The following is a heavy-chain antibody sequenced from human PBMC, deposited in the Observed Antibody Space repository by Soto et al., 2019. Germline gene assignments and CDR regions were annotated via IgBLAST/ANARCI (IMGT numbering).Heavy chain of an antibody. D-gene: IGHD3-22*01. V-gene: IGHV1-24*01. CDR1: GYTLTELP. CDR3: ATGPRSGYYLNWFDP. Sequence: ASVKVSCKVSGYTLTELPMHWVRQAPGKGLEWMGGFDPEDGETIYAQKFQGRVTMTEDTSTDTAYMELSSLRSEDTAVYYCATGPRSGYYLNWFDPWGQGTLVTVSS. CDR2: FDPEDGET. J-gene: IGHJ5*02.